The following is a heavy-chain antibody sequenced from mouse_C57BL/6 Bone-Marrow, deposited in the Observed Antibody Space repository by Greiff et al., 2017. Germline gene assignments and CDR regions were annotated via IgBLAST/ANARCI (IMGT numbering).Heavy chain of an antibody. D-gene: IGHD1-1*01. V-gene: IGHV1-18*01. CDR3: ARSGPQYEGSSYAYYMDY. CDR1: GYTFTDYH. CDR2: LNPNNGGT. J-gene: IGHJ2*01. Sequence: VQLQQSGPELVKPGASVKIPCKASGYTFTDYHMDWVKQSHGKSLEWIGALNPNNGGTSYNQKFKGKATLTVDKSSSTAYMELRSLTSEDTAVYYCARSGPQYEGSSYAYYMDYGGKGTTVTVSA.